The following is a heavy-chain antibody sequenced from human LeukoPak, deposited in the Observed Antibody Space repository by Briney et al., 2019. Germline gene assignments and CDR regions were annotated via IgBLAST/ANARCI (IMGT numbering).Heavy chain of an antibody. CDR2: ISSSSSTT. CDR1: GFTFSSYS. CDR3: ARDYQPGYYGSGSYYRQAFDY. V-gene: IGHV3-48*01. D-gene: IGHD3-10*01. J-gene: IGHJ4*02. Sequence: GGSLRLSCAASGFTFSSYSMNWVRQAPGKGLEWVSYISSSSSTTYYADSVKGRFTISRDNAKNSLYLQMNSLRAEDTAVYYCARDYQPGYYGSGSYYRQAFDYWGQGTLVTVSS.